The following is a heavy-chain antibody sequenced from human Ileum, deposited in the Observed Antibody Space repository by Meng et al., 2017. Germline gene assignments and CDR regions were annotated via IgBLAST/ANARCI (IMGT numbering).Heavy chain of an antibody. Sequence: GSLRLSCTVSTESISSDYWSWFRLPPGKGLEWIGYINYSGNTKSNASLKSRVTISVDTSKNQFSLKMSFVTAADTAVYYCARQTREEGFNYMFDSWGQGTLVTVSS. V-gene: IGHV4-59*01. CDR2: INYSGNT. CDR1: TESISSDY. D-gene: IGHD5-24*01. CDR3: ARQTREEGFNYMFDS. J-gene: IGHJ4*02.